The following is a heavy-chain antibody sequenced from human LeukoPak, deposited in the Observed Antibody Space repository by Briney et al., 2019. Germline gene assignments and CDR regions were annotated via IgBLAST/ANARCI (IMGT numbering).Heavy chain of an antibody. CDR2: ISSSSSYI. Sequence: PGGSLRLSCAASGFTFSSYSMNWVRQAPGKGLEWVSSISSSSSYIYYADSVKGRFTISRDNAKNSLYLQMNSLRAEDTAMYYCARSEDYCSGGSCYAHWGQGILVTVSS. V-gene: IGHV3-21*01. D-gene: IGHD2-15*01. CDR1: GFTFSSYS. J-gene: IGHJ4*02. CDR3: ARSEDYCSGGSCYAH.